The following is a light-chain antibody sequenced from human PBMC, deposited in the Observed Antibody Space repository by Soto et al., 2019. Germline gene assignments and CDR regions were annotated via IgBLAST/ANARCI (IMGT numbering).Light chain of an antibody. CDR1: QSISTY. CDR2: GAS. Sequence: DIQMTQSPSFLSASVGDRVTITCLASQSISTYLNWYQQKPAKAPKLLIFGASSLQGGVASRFSGSGSGTDFTLTVTNLQPEDFAAYYCHQSHTFPFTFGPGTKVDI. CDR3: HQSHTFPFT. J-gene: IGKJ3*01. V-gene: IGKV1-39*01.